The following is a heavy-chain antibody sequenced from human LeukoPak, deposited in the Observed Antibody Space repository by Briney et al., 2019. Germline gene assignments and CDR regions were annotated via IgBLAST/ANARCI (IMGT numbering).Heavy chain of an antibody. V-gene: IGHV3-7*01. D-gene: IGHD5-12*01. Sequence: PGGSLRLSCAASGFIFSNYWMTWVRQAPGKGLEWVAHIRQDGSERHYVDSVKDRFTISRDNAKNSLDLQMDSLRAEDTAVYYYARDWGSTGYDLYDSWGQGTLVTVSS. CDR2: IRQDGSER. J-gene: IGHJ4*02. CDR3: ARDWGSTGYDLYDS. CDR1: GFIFSNYW.